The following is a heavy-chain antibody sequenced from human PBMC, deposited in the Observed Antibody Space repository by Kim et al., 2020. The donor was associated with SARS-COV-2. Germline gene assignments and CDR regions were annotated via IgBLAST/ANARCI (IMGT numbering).Heavy chain of an antibody. CDR2: IIPIFGTA. D-gene: IGHD6-19*01. CDR3: ARPAVAGTGYYYGMDV. J-gene: IGHJ6*02. Sequence: SVKVSCKASGGTFSSYAISWVRQAPGQGLEWMGGIIPIFGTANYAQKFQGRVTITAYKSTSTAYMELSSLRSEDTAVYYCARPAVAGTGYYYGMDVWGQGTTVTVSS. CDR1: GGTFSSYA. V-gene: IGHV1-69*06.